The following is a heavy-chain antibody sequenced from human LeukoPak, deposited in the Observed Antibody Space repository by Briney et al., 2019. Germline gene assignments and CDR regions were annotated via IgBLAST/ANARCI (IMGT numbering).Heavy chain of an antibody. V-gene: IGHV1-2*02. D-gene: IGHD1-26*01. CDR2: INPHSGVT. CDR1: AYAFTGYY. CDR3: ARDKVAATSAHNFDY. J-gene: IGHJ4*02. Sequence: ASVKVSFKASAYAFTGYYLHLMRQAPGQGLEWMGWINPHSGVTTFPQKFQGRVTMTMDTSTSTTYMELNRLRSDDTAVYYCARDKVAATSAHNFDYWGQGTLVTVSS.